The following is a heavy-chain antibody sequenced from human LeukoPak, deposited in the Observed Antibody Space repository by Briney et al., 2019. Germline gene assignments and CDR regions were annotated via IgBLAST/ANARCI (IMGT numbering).Heavy chain of an antibody. D-gene: IGHD1-26*01. J-gene: IGHJ3*02. Sequence: PGESLKISCKGSGYSFTSYWIGWVRQMPGKGPEWMGIIYPGDSDTRYSPSFQGQVTISADKSISTAYLQWSSLKASDTAMYYCARVNSGSYWVGAFDIWGQGTMVTVSS. CDR2: IYPGDSDT. CDR1: GYSFTSYW. CDR3: ARVNSGSYWVGAFDI. V-gene: IGHV5-51*03.